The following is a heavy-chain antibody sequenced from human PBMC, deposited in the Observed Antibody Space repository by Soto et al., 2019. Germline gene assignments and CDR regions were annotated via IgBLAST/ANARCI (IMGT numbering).Heavy chain of an antibody. CDR1: GSTFSNAW. J-gene: IGHJ4*02. V-gene: IGHV3-15*01. Sequence: EVQLVESGGDLVKPGGSLTLSCAASGSTFSNAWMSWVRQAPGKGLEWVGRIKSKTDGGTTDYAAPVKGRFTISRDDSKNMFHLYMSSLKTEDTAMYYCSTYDYIWGSDRYRWAYWGQGTLVTVSS. CDR2: IKSKTDGGTT. D-gene: IGHD3-16*02. CDR3: STYDYIWGSDRYRWAY.